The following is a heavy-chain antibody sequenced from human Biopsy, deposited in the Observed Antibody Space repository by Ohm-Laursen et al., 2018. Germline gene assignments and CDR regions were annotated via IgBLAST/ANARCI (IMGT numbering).Heavy chain of an antibody. D-gene: IGHD3-10*01. V-gene: IGHV2-70*04. CDR3: ARTLWFGGATGWGHYFDH. J-gene: IGHJ4*02. Sequence: TQTLTLTYSFSGFSVTTNGMRVSWIRQPPGKALEWLARIDWDDDKFYNTSLETRLTISKDTSKNQVVLTMTNMDPVDTATYYCARTLWFGGATGWGHYFDHWGQGTLVTVSS. CDR2: IDWDDDK. CDR1: GFSVTTNGMR.